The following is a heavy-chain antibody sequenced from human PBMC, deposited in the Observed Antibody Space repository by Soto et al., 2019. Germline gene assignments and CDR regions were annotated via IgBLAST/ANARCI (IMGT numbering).Heavy chain of an antibody. J-gene: IGHJ6*02. CDR1: GFSLSNARMG. V-gene: IGHV2-26*01. Sequence: SGPTLVNPTETLTLTCTVSGFSLSNARMGVSWIRQPPGKALEWLAHIFSNDEKSYSTSLKSRLTISKDTSKSQVVLTMTNMDPVDTATDYCARIRSPSTAVYYYYYGMDVWGQGTTVTVSS. CDR2: IFSNDEK. CDR3: ARIRSPSTAVYYYYYGMDV. D-gene: IGHD4-4*01.